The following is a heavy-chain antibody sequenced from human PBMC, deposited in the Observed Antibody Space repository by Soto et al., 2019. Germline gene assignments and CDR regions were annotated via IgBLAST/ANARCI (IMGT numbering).Heavy chain of an antibody. V-gene: IGHV1-18*04. D-gene: IGHD3-9*01. J-gene: IGHJ6*02. CDR1: GYTFTSYG. CDR3: ARARSYYDILTGYYPRDYYYYGMDV. Sequence: GASVKVSCKASGYTFTSYGISWVRQAPGQGLEWMGWISAYNGNTNYAQKLQGWVTMTRDTSISTAYMELSRLRSDDTAVYYCARARSYYDILTGYYPRDYYYYGMDVWGQGTTVTVSS. CDR2: ISAYNGNT.